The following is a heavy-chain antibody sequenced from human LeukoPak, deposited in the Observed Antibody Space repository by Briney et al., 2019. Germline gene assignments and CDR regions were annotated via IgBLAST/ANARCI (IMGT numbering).Heavy chain of an antibody. CDR2: IYYSGST. CDR3: ARLRGWVYSYGLDY. V-gene: IGHV4-59*08. D-gene: IGHD5-18*01. CDR1: GGSISSYY. J-gene: IGHJ4*02. Sequence: SETLSLTCTVSGGSISSYYWSWIRQPPGKGLEWIGYIYYSGSTNYNPSLKSRVTISVDTSKNQFSLKLSSVTAADTAVYYCARLRGWVYSYGLDYWGQGTLVTVSS.